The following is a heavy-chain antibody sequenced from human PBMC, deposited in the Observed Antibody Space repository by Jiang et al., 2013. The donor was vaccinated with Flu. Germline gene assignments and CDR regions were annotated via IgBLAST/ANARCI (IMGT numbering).Heavy chain of an antibody. CDR2: INHSGST. V-gene: IGHV4-34*01. D-gene: IGHD4-17*01. Sequence: LTCAVYGGSFSGYYWSWIRQPPGKGLEWIGEINHSGSTNYNPSLKSRVITSVDTSKNQFSLKMNSLTAADTAVYYCARRNDYGDYEGDFVDYWGQGTLVTVSS. J-gene: IGHJ4*02. CDR1: GGSFSGYY. CDR3: ARRNDYGDYEGDFVDY.